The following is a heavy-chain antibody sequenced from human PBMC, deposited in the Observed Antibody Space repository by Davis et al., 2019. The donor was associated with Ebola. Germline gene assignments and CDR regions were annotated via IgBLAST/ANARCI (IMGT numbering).Heavy chain of an antibody. V-gene: IGHV4-34*01. CDR1: GFTFSSYS. CDR2: INHSGSS. Sequence: ESLKISCAASGFTFSSYSMTWVRQAPGKGLEWIGEINHSGSSNYNPSLKSRVSISLDTSKNQFSLKLSSVTAADTAVYYCARGDWNYPYYYYGMDVWGQGTTVTVSS. D-gene: IGHD1-7*01. CDR3: ARGDWNYPYYYYGMDV. J-gene: IGHJ6*02.